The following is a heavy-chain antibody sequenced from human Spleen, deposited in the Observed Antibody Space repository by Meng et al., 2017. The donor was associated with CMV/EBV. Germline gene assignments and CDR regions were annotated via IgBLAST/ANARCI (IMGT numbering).Heavy chain of an antibody. Sequence: LSLTCAASGFTFSSYDMHWVRQATGKGLEWVSAIGTAGDTYYPGSVKGRFTISRENAKNSLYLQMNSLRAGDTAVYFCARDEGPRITIFGVPLGVDYSGLDVWGQGTTVTVSS. D-gene: IGHD3-3*01. CDR1: GFTFSSYD. J-gene: IGHJ6*02. CDR3: ARDEGPRITIFGVPLGVDYSGLDV. V-gene: IGHV3-13*01. CDR2: IGTAGDT.